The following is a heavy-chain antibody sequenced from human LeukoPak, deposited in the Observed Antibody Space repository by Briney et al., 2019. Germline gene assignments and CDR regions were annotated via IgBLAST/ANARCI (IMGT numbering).Heavy chain of an antibody. Sequence: ASVKVSRKASGYTFTGYYMHWARQAPGQGLEWMGWINPNSGGTNYAQKFQGRVTMTRDTSISTAYMELSRLRSDDTAVYYCARTAPSGYSSGWFTSYYYYGMDVWGQGTTATVSS. J-gene: IGHJ6*02. CDR2: INPNSGGT. V-gene: IGHV1-2*02. CDR3: ARTAPSGYSSGWFTSYYYYGMDV. CDR1: GYTFTGYY. D-gene: IGHD6-19*01.